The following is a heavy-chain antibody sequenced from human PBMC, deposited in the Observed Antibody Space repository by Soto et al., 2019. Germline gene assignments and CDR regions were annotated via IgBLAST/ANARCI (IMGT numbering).Heavy chain of an antibody. V-gene: IGHV3-7*03. D-gene: IGHD1-26*01. CDR2: TTQDGNDK. Sequence: PGGSLRLSCAAFGFTFSPYYMSCVRQAPGKGLEWLAMTTQDGNDKHYVDSVRGRFTISRDSAKNSMYLQMNSLKVEDTAVYYCAKDERPGIVGPAYWGQGTLVTVSS. CDR1: GFTFSPYY. J-gene: IGHJ4*02. CDR3: AKDERPGIVGPAY.